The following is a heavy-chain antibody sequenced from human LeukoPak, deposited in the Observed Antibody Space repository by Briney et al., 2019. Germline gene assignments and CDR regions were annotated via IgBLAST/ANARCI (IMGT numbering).Heavy chain of an antibody. J-gene: IGHJ4*02. Sequence: ASVKVSCKASGYTFTGYYMHWVRQAPGQGLEWMGWINPNSGGTNYAQKFQGRVTMTRDTSISTAYMELSRLRSDDTAVYYCXXXXXXXFGVPYYFDYWGQGTLVTVSS. CDR2: INPNSGGT. CDR1: GYTFTGYY. CDR3: XXXXXXXFGVPYYFDY. D-gene: IGHD3-3*01. V-gene: IGHV1-2*02.